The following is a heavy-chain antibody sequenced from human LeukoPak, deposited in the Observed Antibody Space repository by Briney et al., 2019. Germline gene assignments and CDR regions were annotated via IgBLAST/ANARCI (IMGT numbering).Heavy chain of an antibody. J-gene: IGHJ3*02. Sequence: VASVKVSCKASGYTFTGYYMHWVRQAPGQGLEWMGWINPNSGGTNYAQKFQGWVTMTRDTSISTAYMELSRLRSDDTAVYYCARPSAVAGVLRAFDIWGQGTMVTVSS. V-gene: IGHV1-2*04. D-gene: IGHD6-19*01. CDR3: ARPSAVAGVLRAFDI. CDR2: INPNSGGT. CDR1: GYTFTGYY.